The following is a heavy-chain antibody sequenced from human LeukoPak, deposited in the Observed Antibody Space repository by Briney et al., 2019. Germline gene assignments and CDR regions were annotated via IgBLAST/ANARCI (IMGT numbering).Heavy chain of an antibody. Sequence: SETLSLTCAVYGGSFSGYYWSWIRQPAGKGLEWIGRIYTSGSTNYNPSLKSRVTISVDTSRNSFSLELSSVTAADTAVYYCARDLIAVAGTLLYFDYWGQGTLVTVSS. CDR3: ARDLIAVAGTLLYFDY. V-gene: IGHV4-4*07. CDR1: GGSFSGYY. CDR2: IYTSGST. D-gene: IGHD6-19*01. J-gene: IGHJ4*02.